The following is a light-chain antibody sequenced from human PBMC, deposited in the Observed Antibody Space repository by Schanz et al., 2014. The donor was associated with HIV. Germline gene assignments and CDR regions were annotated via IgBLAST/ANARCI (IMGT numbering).Light chain of an antibody. CDR2: EVS. V-gene: IGLV2-14*01. CDR3: SSYTTSSTLV. CDR1: SSDVGGYNY. J-gene: IGLJ1*01. Sequence: QSVLTQPASVSGSPGQSITISCTGTSSDVGGYNYVSWYQQHPGKAPKLMIYEVSKRPSGVPDRFSGSKSDNTASLTISGLQADDEADYYCSSYTTSSTLVFGTGTKLTVL.